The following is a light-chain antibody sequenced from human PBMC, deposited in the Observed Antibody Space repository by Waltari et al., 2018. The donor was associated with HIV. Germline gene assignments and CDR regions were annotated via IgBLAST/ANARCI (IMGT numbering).Light chain of an antibody. CDR3: STWDNSLSHWV. Sequence: QSVVTQPPSASGTPVQNISISCSGDISNLGGNLVYLYQQRPGAAPRLLIYRNDQRPSGVPDRFSGSKSATSASLAISGLRSEDEADYHCSTWDNSLSHWVFGGGTKVTV. V-gene: IGLV1-47*01. CDR2: RND. CDR1: ISNLGGNL. J-gene: IGLJ3*02.